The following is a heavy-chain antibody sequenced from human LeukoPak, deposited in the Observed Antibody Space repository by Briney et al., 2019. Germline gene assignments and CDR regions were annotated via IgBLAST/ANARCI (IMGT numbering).Heavy chain of an antibody. J-gene: IGHJ4*02. CDR2: IYLTGST. CDR3: ARENAGGYYM. CDR1: GYSISSGYY. V-gene: IGHV4-38-2*02. D-gene: IGHD3-3*01. Sequence: SETLSLTCAVSGYSISSGYYWGWIRQPPGKGREWIWSIYLTGSTYYNPSLKSRPTPQVDPSKNHFSRRLGCITATETAVYDCARENAGGYYMRGQGTLVTAPS.